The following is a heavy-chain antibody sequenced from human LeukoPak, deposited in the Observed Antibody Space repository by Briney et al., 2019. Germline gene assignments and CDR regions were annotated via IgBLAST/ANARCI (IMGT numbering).Heavy chain of an antibody. CDR2: INSSGSTI. V-gene: IGHV3-11*01. J-gene: IGHJ5*02. D-gene: IGHD3-10*01. CDR3: ARAAHYSASGSFFDP. Sequence: PGGSLRLSCAASEFTFSDYYMSWIRQAPGKGLEWVSYINSSGSTIYYADSVKGRFTISRDNAKNSLYLQMNGLRAEDTAVYYCARAAHYSASGSFFDPWGQGTLVTVSS. CDR1: EFTFSDYY.